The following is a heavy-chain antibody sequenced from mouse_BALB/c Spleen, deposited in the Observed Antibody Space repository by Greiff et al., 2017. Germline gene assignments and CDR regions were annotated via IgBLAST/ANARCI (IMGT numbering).Heavy chain of an antibody. J-gene: IGHJ4*01. CDR1: GFSLTDYG. D-gene: IGHD1-1*01. CDR3: AKHEDYYGSDYAMDY. V-gene: IGHV2-6-5*01. Sequence: VQLVESGPGLVAPSQSLSITCTVSGFSLTDYGVSWIRQPPGKGLEWLGVIWGGGSTYYNSALKSRLSISKDNSKSQVFLKMNSLQTDDTAMYYCAKHEDYYGSDYAMDYWGQGTSVTVSS. CDR2: IWGGGST.